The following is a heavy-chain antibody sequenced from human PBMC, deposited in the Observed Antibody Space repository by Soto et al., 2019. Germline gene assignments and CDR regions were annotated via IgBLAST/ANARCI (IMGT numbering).Heavy chain of an antibody. D-gene: IGHD2-15*01. Sequence: QVQLVESGGGVVQPGRSLRLSCAASGFTFSSYAMHWVRQAPGKGLEWVAVISYDGRNKYYADSVKGRFTISRDNSKNTLYLEMNSLRVDDTAVYHCVRDTAYCSGGTCYSSHDMDVWGQGTTVTVSS. CDR1: GFTFSSYA. J-gene: IGHJ6*02. V-gene: IGHV3-30*04. CDR3: VRDTAYCSGGTCYSSHDMDV. CDR2: ISYDGRNK.